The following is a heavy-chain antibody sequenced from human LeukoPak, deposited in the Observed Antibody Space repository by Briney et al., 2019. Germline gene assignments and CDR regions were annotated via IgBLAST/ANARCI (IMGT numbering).Heavy chain of an antibody. CDR3: ARRAYCGGDCYSGYYYYMDV. CDR2: INPNSGGT. CDR1: GYTFTGYY. D-gene: IGHD2-21*02. V-gene: IGHV1-2*06. J-gene: IGHJ6*03. Sequence: ASVKVSCKASGYTFTGYYMHWVRQAPGQGLEWMGRINPNSGGTNYAQKFQGRVTMTRDTPISTAYMELSRLRSDDTAVYYCARRAYCGGDCYSGYYYYMDVWGKGTTVTVSS.